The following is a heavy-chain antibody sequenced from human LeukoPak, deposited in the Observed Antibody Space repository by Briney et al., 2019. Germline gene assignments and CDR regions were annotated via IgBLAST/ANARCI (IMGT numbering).Heavy chain of an antibody. CDR2: INHSGST. CDR1: GGSFSGYY. J-gene: IGHJ4*02. CDR3: ARGEPDGDLGLDFDY. D-gene: IGHD4-17*01. Sequence: PSETLSLTCAVYGGSFSGYYWSWIRQTPGKGLEWIGEINHSGSTNYNPSLKSRVTISVDTSKNQFPLKLSSVTAADTAVYYCARGEPDGDLGLDFDYWGQGTLVTVSS. V-gene: IGHV4-34*01.